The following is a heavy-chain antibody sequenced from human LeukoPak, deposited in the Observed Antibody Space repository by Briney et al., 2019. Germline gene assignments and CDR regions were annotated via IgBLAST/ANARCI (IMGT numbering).Heavy chain of an antibody. CDR1: GFTFSSYS. J-gene: IGHJ6*03. V-gene: IGHV3-21*01. Sequence: GGSLRLSCAASGFTFSSYSMNWVRQAPGKGLEWVSSISSSSSYIYYADSVKGRFTISRDNAKNSLYLQMNSLRAEDTAVYYCARDSVWYRAVAAKGWSYYYYMDVWGKGTTVTVSS. CDR2: ISSSSSYI. CDR3: ARDSVWYRAVAAKGWSYYYYMDV. D-gene: IGHD6-19*01.